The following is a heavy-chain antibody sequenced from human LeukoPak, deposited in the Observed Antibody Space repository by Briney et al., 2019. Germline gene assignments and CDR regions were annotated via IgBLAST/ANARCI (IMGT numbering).Heavy chain of an antibody. D-gene: IGHD5-18*01. CDR3: ARRGEYSYGYGAFDI. CDR1: GGSISSGSYY. Sequence: SQTLSLTCTVSGGSISSGSYYWTWIRQPDGKGLEWIGRIYTSGSTNYNPSLKSRVTISVDTSKNQFSLKLSSVTAADTAVYYCARRGEYSYGYGAFDIWGQGTMFTVSS. V-gene: IGHV4-61*02. J-gene: IGHJ3*02. CDR2: IYTSGST.